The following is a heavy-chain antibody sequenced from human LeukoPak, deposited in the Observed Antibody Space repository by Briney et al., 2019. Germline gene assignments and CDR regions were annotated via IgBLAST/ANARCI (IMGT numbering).Heavy chain of an antibody. CDR3: ARWDGYSSSPDY. V-gene: IGHV1-2*02. J-gene: IGHJ4*02. D-gene: IGHD6-13*01. CDR2: INPNSGDT. CDR1: GNSFTGYY. Sequence: ASVKVSCKASGNSFTGYYMHWVRQAPGQGLEWMGWINPNSGDTGYAQQFQGRVTMTRDMSITTIYMELTRLRSDDTAFYYCARWDGYSSSPDYWGQGSLVTVSS.